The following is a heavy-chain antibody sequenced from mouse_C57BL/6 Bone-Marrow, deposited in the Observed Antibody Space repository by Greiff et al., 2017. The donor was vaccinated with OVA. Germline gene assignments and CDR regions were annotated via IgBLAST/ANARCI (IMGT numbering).Heavy chain of an antibody. V-gene: IGHV1-81*01. CDR2: ISPRRGNP. CDR1: GYTFTSYG. CDR3: ANGLYYFDY. D-gene: IGHD6-2*01. J-gene: IGHJ2*01. Sequence: QVQLQPSGAELARPGASVKLSCKASGYTFTSYGISWVTQRTGQGLEWIGEISPRRGNPSYNGKFKGKATLTADKSSSPAYMELRSLTSEDSAVYFCANGLYYFDYWGQGTTLTVSS.